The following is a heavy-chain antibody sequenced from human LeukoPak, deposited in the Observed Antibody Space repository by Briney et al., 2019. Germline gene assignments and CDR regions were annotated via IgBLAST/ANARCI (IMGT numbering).Heavy chain of an antibody. CDR3: ARDRSYCGGDCQLWY. CDR2: ISYDGSNK. V-gene: IGHV3-30*03. D-gene: IGHD2-21*02. CDR1: GFTFSSYG. J-gene: IGHJ4*02. Sequence: PGGSLRLSCAASGFTFSSYGMHWVRQAPGKGLEWVAVISYDGSNKYYADSVKGRFTISRDNSKNTLYLQMNSLRAEDTAVYYCARDRSYCGGDCQLWYWGQGTLVTVSS.